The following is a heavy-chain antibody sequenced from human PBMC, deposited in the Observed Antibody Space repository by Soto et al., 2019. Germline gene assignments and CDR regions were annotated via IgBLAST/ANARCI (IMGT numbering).Heavy chain of an antibody. CDR2: IYTSGST. CDR1: GGSISSYY. V-gene: IGHV4-4*07. Sequence: SETLSLTCTVSGGSISSYYWSWIRQSAGKGLEWIGRIYTSGSTNYNPPLKSRVTMSIDTSKNQFSLELSSVTAEDTAVYFCARDIREFNWNYGWFDPWGQGTLVTSPQ. D-gene: IGHD1-7*01. J-gene: IGHJ5*02. CDR3: ARDIREFNWNYGWFDP.